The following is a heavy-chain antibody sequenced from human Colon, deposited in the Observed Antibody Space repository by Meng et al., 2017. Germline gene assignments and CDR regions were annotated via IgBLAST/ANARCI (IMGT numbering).Heavy chain of an antibody. CDR1: GGSISGDGYY. V-gene: IGHV4-31*11. CDR3: ARDPSNRGAFFDP. D-gene: IGHD3-10*01. Sequence: QVQLRRSGPGLVKPFQTPSLTVVVSGGSISGDGYYWSWIRQHPGKGLEWIGYVHDSGDTYYKSSLKSRITISIDTSENQFSLKLKSVTAADTAVYYCARDPSNRGAFFDPWGQGTLVTVSS. CDR2: VHDSGDT. J-gene: IGHJ5*02.